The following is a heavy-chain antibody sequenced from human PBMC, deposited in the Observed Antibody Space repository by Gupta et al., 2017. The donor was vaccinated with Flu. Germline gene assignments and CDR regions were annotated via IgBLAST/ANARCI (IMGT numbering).Heavy chain of an antibody. V-gene: IGHV3-7*01. CDR3: AKYSGYGWGTYYYYGMDV. CDR2: IKQDGSEK. J-gene: IGHJ6*02. Sequence: EVQLVESGGGLVQPGGSLRLSCAASGFTFSSYWMSWVRQAPGKGLEWVANIKQDGSEKYYVDSVKGRGTISRDNAKNSLYLQMNSLRAEDTDVYYCAKYSGYGWGTYYYYGMDVWGQGTTVTVSS. D-gene: IGHD5-12*01. CDR1: GFTFSSYW.